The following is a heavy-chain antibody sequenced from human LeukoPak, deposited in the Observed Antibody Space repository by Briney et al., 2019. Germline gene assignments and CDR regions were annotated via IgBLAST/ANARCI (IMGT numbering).Heavy chain of an antibody. Sequence: GGSLRLSCAASGFTFSSYEMNWVRQAPGKGLEWVSYISSGGGNVYYADSVKARFTISGDNSKNSLYLQMNSLRAEDTAVYYCARGSWYYDSSGNYGALDYWGQGTLVTVSS. J-gene: IGHJ4*02. CDR2: ISSGGGNV. CDR1: GFTFSSYE. V-gene: IGHV3-48*03. D-gene: IGHD3-22*01. CDR3: ARGSWYYDSSGNYGALDY.